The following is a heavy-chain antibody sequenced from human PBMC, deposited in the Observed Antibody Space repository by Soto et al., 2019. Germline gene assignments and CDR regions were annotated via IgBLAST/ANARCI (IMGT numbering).Heavy chain of an antibody. V-gene: IGHV3-48*01. CDR1: GFTFSSYS. Sequence: PGGSLRLSCAASGFTFSSYSMNWVRQAPGKGLEWVSYISSSSSTIYYADSVKGRFTISRDNAKNSLYLQMNSLRAEDTAVYYCARDNAGGWYFYPLQNWFDPWGQGTLVTVSS. CDR3: ARDNAGGWYFYPLQNWFDP. CDR2: ISSSSSTI. J-gene: IGHJ5*02. D-gene: IGHD6-19*01.